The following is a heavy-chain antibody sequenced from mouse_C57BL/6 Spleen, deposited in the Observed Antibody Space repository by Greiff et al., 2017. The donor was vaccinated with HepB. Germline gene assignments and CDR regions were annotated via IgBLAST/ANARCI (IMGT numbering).Heavy chain of an antibody. J-gene: IGHJ1*03. CDR3: ARHGRRYFDV. CDR2: IYPRSGNT. Sequence: VQLQESGAELARPGASVKLSCKASGYTFTSYGISWVKQRTGQGLEWIGEIYPRSGNTYYNEKFKGKATLTADKSSSTAYMELRSLTSEDSAVYFCARHGRRYFDVWGTGTTVTVSS. CDR1: GYTFTSYG. V-gene: IGHV1-81*01.